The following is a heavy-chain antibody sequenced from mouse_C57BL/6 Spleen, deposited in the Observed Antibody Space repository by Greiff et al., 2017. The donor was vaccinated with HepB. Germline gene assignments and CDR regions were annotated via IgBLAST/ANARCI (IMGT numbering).Heavy chain of an antibody. D-gene: IGHD2-1*01. CDR3: ARRDGNYNAMDY. V-gene: IGHV5-6*02. J-gene: IGHJ4*01. CDR2: ISSGGSYT. CDR1: GFTFSSYG. Sequence: EVMLVESGGDLVKPGGSLKLSCAASGFTFSSYGMSWVRQTPDKRLEWVATISSGGSYTYYPDSVKGRFTISSDNAKNTLYLQMSSMKPEETAMYYCARRDGNYNAMDYWGQRTSVTVSS.